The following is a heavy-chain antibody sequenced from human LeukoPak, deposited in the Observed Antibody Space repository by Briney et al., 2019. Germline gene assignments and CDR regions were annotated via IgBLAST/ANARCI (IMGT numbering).Heavy chain of an antibody. D-gene: IGHD3-16*02. CDR3: ARVSYDYVWGSYLSNDY. CDR1: GGSISSYY. V-gene: IGHV4-59*01. J-gene: IGHJ4*02. CDR2: IYYSGST. Sequence: PSETLSLTCSVSGGSISSYYWSWIRQPPGKGLEWIGYIYYSGSTNYNPSLKSRVTISVDTSKNQFSLRLSSVTAADTAVYYCARVSYDYVWGSYLSNDYWGQGTLVTVSS.